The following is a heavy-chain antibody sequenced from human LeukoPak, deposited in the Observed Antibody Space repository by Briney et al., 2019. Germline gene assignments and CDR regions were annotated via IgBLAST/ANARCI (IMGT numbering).Heavy chain of an antibody. Sequence: GGSLRLSCAASGFTFSNYWMIWVRQAPGLGLEWVAVIASDGRTTYYADSVSGRFTISRDNSNNALSLQMNSLSADDTAVYYCARAAEASCSGTSCYRYFHHWGQGTLVIVSS. CDR2: IASDGRTT. D-gene: IGHD2-2*01. V-gene: IGHV3-30*03. CDR1: GFTFSNYW. J-gene: IGHJ1*01. CDR3: ARAAEASCSGTSCYRYFHH.